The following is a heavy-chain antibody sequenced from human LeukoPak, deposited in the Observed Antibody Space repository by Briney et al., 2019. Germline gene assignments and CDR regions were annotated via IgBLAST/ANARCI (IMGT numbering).Heavy chain of an antibody. CDR3: ARRMRRNWNSDLWSFDY. Sequence: ASVRVSCKASGYSLSTFGINWVRQAPGKGLEWMGWTSGHNGDTNYAQNVQGRVTMTTDTSTSTAYMELRSLKSDDTAIYYCARRMRRNWNSDLWSFDYWGQGTLVSVSS. D-gene: IGHD1-7*01. CDR2: TSGHNGDT. V-gene: IGHV1-18*01. J-gene: IGHJ4*02. CDR1: GYSLSTFG.